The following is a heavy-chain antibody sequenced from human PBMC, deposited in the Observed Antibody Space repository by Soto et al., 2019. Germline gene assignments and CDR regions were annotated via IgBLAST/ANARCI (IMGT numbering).Heavy chain of an antibody. CDR2: IYYSGST. CDR1: GGSISTYY. J-gene: IGHJ4*02. V-gene: IGHV4-59*01. D-gene: IGHD6-19*01. Sequence: SETLSLTCTVSGGSISTYYRTWIRQPPGKGLEWIGYIYYSGSTDYNPSLKTRVTMSLDTSKSQFSLNLSSVTAADTAVYYCARGDRVWQWLTDHWGTGTLVTVSS. CDR3: ARGDRVWQWLTDH.